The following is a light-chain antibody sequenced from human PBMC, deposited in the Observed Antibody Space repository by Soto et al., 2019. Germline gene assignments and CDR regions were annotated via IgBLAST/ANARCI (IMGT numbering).Light chain of an antibody. CDR2: GAS. V-gene: IGKV3-15*01. CDR1: QSVSSS. Sequence: EVVLTQSPATLSLSPGATATLSCGASQSVSSSLAWYQQKPGQAPRLLIYGASTRATGIPARFSGSGSGTEFTLTITSLQSEDFAVYCCQQYNNWPLTFGPGTRLEIK. CDR3: QQYNNWPLT. J-gene: IGKJ5*01.